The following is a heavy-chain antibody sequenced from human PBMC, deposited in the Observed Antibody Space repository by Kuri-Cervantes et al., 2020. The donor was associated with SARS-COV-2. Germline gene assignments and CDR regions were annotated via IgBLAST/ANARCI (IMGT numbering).Heavy chain of an antibody. Sequence: SETLSLTCTVSGGSISSYYWSWIRQPPGKGLEWIGYIYYSGSTNYNPSLKSRVTISVDTSKNQFSLKLSSVTTADPAVYYCARGPPPYYYDSSGYPRKYYYYYMDVWGKGTKVTVS. D-gene: IGHD3-22*01. V-gene: IGHV4-59*01. CDR3: ARGPPPYYYDSSGYPRKYYYYYMDV. CDR1: GGSISSYY. CDR2: IYYSGST. J-gene: IGHJ6*03.